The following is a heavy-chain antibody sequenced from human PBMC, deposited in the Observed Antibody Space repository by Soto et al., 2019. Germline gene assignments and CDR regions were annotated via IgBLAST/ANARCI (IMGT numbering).Heavy chain of an antibody. CDR1: GGSISSYY. J-gene: IGHJ4*01. V-gene: IGHV4-4*07. D-gene: IGHD6-13*01. Sequence: SETLSLTCTVSGGSISSYYWSWIRQPAGKEMEWIGRIHTTDGTNYNPSLKSRLTMSIDTSNNQFSLNLRFLTAADTAAYYCGTALSSAAGLYFDFWGHGTLVTVSS. CDR2: IHTTDGT. CDR3: GTALSSAAGLYFDF.